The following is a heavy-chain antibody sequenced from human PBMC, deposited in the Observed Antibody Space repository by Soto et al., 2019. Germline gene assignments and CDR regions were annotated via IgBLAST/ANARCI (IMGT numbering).Heavy chain of an antibody. CDR3: ARAETGHWGSYRYNAFDI. D-gene: IGHD3-16*02. V-gene: IGHV4-30-4*01. J-gene: IGHJ3*02. CDR2: IYYSGST. Sequence: QVQLQESGPGLVKPSQTLSLTCTVSGGSISSGDYYWSWIRQPPGKGLEWIGYIYYSGSTYYNPSLKSRVTISVETSKNQFSLKLSSVTAADTAVYYCARAETGHWGSYRYNAFDIWGQGTMVTVSS. CDR1: GGSISSGDYY.